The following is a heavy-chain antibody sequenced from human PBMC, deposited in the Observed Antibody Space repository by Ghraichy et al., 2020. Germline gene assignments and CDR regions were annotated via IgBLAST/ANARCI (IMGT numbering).Heavy chain of an antibody. V-gene: IGHV3-48*02. CDR1: GFTFSSYS. D-gene: IGHD6-19*01. J-gene: IGHJ6*02. Sequence: GALRLSCAASGFTFSSYSMNWVRQAPGKGLEWVSYISSSSSTIYYADSVKGRFTISRDNAKNSLYLQMNSLRDEDTAVYYCARDSSLIAVAGTRYYGMDVWGQGTTVTVSS. CDR3: ARDSSLIAVAGTRYYGMDV. CDR2: ISSSSSTI.